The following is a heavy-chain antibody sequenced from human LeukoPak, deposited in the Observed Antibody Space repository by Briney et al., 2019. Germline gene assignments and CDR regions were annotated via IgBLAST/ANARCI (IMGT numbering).Heavy chain of an antibody. CDR2: INPNSGGT. CDR1: GYTFTGYY. CDR3: ARRNIVVVPAAGSYYYYMDV. D-gene: IGHD2-2*01. J-gene: IGHJ6*03. Sequence: GASVKVSCKASGYTFTGYYMHWVRQAPGQGLEWMGWINPNSGGTNYAQKFQGRVTMTRDTSISTAYMELSRLRSDDTAVYYCARRNIVVVPAAGSYYYYMDVWGKGTTVTVSS. V-gene: IGHV1-2*02.